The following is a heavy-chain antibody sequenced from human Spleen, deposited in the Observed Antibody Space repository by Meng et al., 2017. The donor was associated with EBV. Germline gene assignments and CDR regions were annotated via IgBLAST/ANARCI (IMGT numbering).Heavy chain of an antibody. J-gene: IGHJ4*02. D-gene: IGHD4-23*01. CDR1: GYIFTNYD. V-gene: IGHV1-8*01. CDR3: STYGGTDFDY. CDR2: MNPNSGNT. Sequence: QVRVVRSGAEVKKPGASVKVSCKASGYIFTNYDINWVRQATGQGLEWMGWMNPNSGNTGSAQKFQGRVTITRNTSISTAYMELSSLKSEDTAVYYCSTYGGTDFDYWGLGTLVTVSS.